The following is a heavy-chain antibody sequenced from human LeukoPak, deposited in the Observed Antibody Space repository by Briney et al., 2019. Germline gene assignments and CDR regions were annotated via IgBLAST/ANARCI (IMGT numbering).Heavy chain of an antibody. CDR1: GSTFRDAW. CDR3: TSDRRFISGGSYY. D-gene: IGHD1-26*01. Sequence: GGSLRLSCAASGSTFRDAWMSWVRQAPGKGLEWVGRIKSKADGGTTDYAAPVTGRFTTSRDDSQNTLYLQMNSLKTEDTAVYYCTSDRRFISGGSYYWGQGTLVTVSS. CDR2: IKSKADGGTT. J-gene: IGHJ4*02. V-gene: IGHV3-15*01.